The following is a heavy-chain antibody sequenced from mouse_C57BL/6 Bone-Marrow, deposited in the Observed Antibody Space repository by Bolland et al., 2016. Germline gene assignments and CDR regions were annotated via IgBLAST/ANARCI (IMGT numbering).Heavy chain of an antibody. V-gene: IGHV1-19*01. D-gene: IGHD3-3*01. Sequence: TSYNQKFKGKATLTVDKSSSTAYMELNSLTSEDSGVYYCAAGGWEGLDYWGQGTLV. CDR3: AAGGWEGLDY. CDR2: T. J-gene: IGHJ3*01.